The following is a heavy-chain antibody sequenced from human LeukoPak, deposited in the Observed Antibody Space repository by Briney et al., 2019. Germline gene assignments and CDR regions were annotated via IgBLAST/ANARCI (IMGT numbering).Heavy chain of an antibody. V-gene: IGHV4-59*01. CDR3: ARSESITIFGVVIPRRHWFDP. Sequence: SETLSLTCTVSGGSISSYYWSWIRQPPGKGLEWIGYIYYSGSTNYNPSLKSRVTISVDTSKNQFSLKLSSVTAADTAVYYCARSESITIFGVVIPRRHWFDPWGQGTLVTVSS. J-gene: IGHJ5*02. D-gene: IGHD3-3*01. CDR1: GGSISSYY. CDR2: IYYSGST.